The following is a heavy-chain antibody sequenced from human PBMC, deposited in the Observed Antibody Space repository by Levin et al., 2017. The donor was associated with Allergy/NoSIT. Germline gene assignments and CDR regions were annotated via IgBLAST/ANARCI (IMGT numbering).Heavy chain of an antibody. V-gene: IGHV4-59*12. Sequence: TLSLTCTVSGGSISSYYWSWIRQPPGKGLEWIGYIYYSGSTNYNPSLKSRVTISVDTSKNQFTLNLNSVTAADTAVYYCARDTASAGTFFDLWGRGTLVTVSS. CDR2: IYYSGST. D-gene: IGHD6-13*01. CDR3: ARDTASAGTFFDL. J-gene: IGHJ2*01. CDR1: GGSISSYY.